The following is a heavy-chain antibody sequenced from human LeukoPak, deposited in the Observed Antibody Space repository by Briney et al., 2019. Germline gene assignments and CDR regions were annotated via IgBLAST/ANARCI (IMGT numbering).Heavy chain of an antibody. Sequence: GESLKISCKGSGYSFTSYWIGWVRQLPGNGLEGMGIIYPGDSDTRYSPSFQGHVTISADKSISTAYLQWSSLKASDTAMYYCAIGGYCSGGSCYAGEYYFDYWGQGTLVTVSS. J-gene: IGHJ4*02. CDR1: GYSFTSYW. V-gene: IGHV5-51*01. CDR3: AIGGYCSGGSCYAGEYYFDY. CDR2: IYPGDSDT. D-gene: IGHD2-15*01.